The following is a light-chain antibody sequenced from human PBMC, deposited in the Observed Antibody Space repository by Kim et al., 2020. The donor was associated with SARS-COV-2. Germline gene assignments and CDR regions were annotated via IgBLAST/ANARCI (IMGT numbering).Light chain of an antibody. CDR2: ATN. J-gene: IGLJ3*02. V-gene: IGLV1-44*01. CDR1: SSNIGSNT. CDR3: TAWGGSLDGRV. Sequence: QSVLTQPPSASGTPGQRVTISCSGSSSNIGSNTVNWYQQLPGTAPKLLIYATNERPSGVPDLFSGFKSGTSASLAISGLQSEDEAYYYCTAWGGSLDGRVFGGGTQLTVL.